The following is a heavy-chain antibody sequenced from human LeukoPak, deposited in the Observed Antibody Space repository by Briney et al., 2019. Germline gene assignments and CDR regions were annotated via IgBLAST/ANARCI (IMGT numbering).Heavy chain of an antibody. CDR1: GYTFTSYG. J-gene: IGHJ4*02. V-gene: IGHV1-2*02. CDR3: ARDQGLLWFGELFNFDY. Sequence: ASVKVSCKASGYTFTSYGTSWVRQAPGQGLEWMGWINPNSGGTNYAQKFQGRVTMTRDTSISTAYMELSRLRSDDTAVYYCARDQGLLWFGELFNFDYWGQGTLVTVSS. CDR2: INPNSGGT. D-gene: IGHD3-10*01.